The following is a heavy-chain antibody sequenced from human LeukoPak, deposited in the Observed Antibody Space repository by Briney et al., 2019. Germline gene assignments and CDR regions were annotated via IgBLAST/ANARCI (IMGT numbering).Heavy chain of an antibody. D-gene: IGHD2-21*02. CDR1: GFTFSSYA. Sequence: PGGSLRLSCAASGFTFSSYAMSWVRQAPGKGLEWVSAISGSGGSTYYADSVKGRFTISRDNSKNTLYLQMNSLRAEDTAVYYCAKLAYCGGDCYTDAFDIWGQGTMVTVSS. J-gene: IGHJ3*02. CDR3: AKLAYCGGDCYTDAFDI. CDR2: ISGSGGST. V-gene: IGHV3-23*01.